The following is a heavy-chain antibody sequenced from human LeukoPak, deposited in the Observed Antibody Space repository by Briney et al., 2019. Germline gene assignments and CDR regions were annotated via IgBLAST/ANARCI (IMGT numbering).Heavy chain of an antibody. V-gene: IGHV4-38-2*02. CDR1: GYSISSGYY. CDR3: ARAKGIGLRGYSYGYYFDY. Sequence: SETLSLTCTVSGYSISSGYYWGWIRQPPGKGLEWIGSIYHSGSTYYNPSLKSRVAISLDTSKNQFSLKLSSMTAADTAVYYCARAKGIGLRGYSYGYYFDYWGQGILVTVSS. J-gene: IGHJ4*02. CDR2: IYHSGST. D-gene: IGHD5-18*01.